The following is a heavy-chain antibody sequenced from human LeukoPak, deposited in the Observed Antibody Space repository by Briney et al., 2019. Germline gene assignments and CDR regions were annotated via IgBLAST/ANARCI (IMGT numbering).Heavy chain of an antibody. CDR2: ISGSGDST. CDR3: ATADGYNYNPSFDY. V-gene: IGHV3-23*01. Sequence: GGSLRLSCAVSGFAFSNFAMSWVRQAPGKGLEWVSAISGSGDSTSYADSVKGRFTISRDNSKNTLYLHMNSLRAEDLAVYYCATADGYNYNPSFDYWGQGTLVTVSS. CDR1: GFAFSNFA. J-gene: IGHJ4*02. D-gene: IGHD5-24*01.